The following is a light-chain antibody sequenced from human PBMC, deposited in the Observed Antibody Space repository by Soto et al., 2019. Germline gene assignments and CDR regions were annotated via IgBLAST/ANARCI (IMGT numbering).Light chain of an antibody. CDR2: EVS. V-gene: IGLV2-14*03. Sequence: QSALAQPASVSGSPGQSITISCTGTSSDVGAYDFVSWYQQHPDKAPKLMIYEVSNRPSGVSYRFSGSKSVNTATLTISGLQAEDEGDYYRISYTTSSTRVFGPGIKLTVL. CDR1: SSDVGAYDF. CDR3: ISYTTSSTRV. J-gene: IGLJ1*01.